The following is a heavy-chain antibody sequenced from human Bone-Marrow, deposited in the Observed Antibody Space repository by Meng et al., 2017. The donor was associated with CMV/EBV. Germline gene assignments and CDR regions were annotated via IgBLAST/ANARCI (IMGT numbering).Heavy chain of an antibody. D-gene: IGHD6-19*01. J-gene: IGHJ4*02. CDR2: INHSGST. CDR3: ARGGWSSSGRKGLGRPWYY. CDR1: GGSFSGYY. Sequence: HVQLQQGGAGLLNPSETLSLTCAVYGGSFSGYYWSWIRQPPGKGLEWIGEINHSGSTNYNPSLKSRVTISVDTSKNQFSLKLSSVTAADTAVYYCARGGWSSSGRKGLGRPWYYWGQGTLVTVSS. V-gene: IGHV4-34*01.